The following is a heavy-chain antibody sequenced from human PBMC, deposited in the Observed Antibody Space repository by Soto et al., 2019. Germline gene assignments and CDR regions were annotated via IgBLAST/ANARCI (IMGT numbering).Heavy chain of an antibody. CDR1: GFTFSVYG. Sequence: QVQLVESGGGVVQPGGSLRLSCAASGFTFSVYGMHWVRQAPGKGLEWVAFISFDGIATYYEDSVKGRFTISRDTSINTLYLQMHTLGADDTGVYYCAAPSGAYSSRVYCPSWGQGTLVTVSS. CDR3: AAPSGAYSSRVYCPS. D-gene: IGHD6-13*01. CDR2: ISFDGIAT. V-gene: IGHV3-30*02. J-gene: IGHJ5*02.